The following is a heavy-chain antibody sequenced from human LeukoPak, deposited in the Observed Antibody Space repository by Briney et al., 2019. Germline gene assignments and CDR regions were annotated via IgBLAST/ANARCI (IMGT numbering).Heavy chain of an antibody. V-gene: IGHV3-33*01. Sequence: GGSLRLSCAASGFTFSSYGMHWVRQAPGKGPEWVALIYYDGSQRKYVDSVKGRFTISRDNSKNTVYLEINNLRAEDTAVYYCARDLGYFDYWGQGTLGTVSS. CDR1: GFTFSSYG. D-gene: IGHD7-27*01. CDR2: IYYDGSQR. CDR3: ARDLGYFDY. J-gene: IGHJ4*02.